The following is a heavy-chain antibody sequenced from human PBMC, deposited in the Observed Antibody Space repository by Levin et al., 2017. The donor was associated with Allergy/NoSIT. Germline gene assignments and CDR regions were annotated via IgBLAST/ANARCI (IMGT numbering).Heavy chain of an antibody. J-gene: IGHJ4*02. CDR1: GFTFSSYA. CDR3: AKEGRTMVRGGGLVY. Sequence: ESLKISCAASGFTFSSYAMSWVRQAPGKGLEWVSAISGSGGSTYYADSVKGRFTISRDNSKNTLYLQMNSLRAEDTAVYYCAKEGRTMVRGGGLVYWGQGTLVTVSS. V-gene: IGHV3-23*01. CDR2: ISGSGGST. D-gene: IGHD3-10*01.